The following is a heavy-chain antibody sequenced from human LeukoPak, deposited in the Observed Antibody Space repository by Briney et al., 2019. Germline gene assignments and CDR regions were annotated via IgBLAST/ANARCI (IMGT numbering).Heavy chain of an antibody. V-gene: IGHV3-74*01. J-gene: IGHJ4*02. CDR1: GFTFSSYW. CDR3: AKAPPTSYCGGDCDPDY. Sequence: GGSLRLSCVASGFTFSSYWMHWVRQDPRKGLVWVSRINGDGRNINYADSVRGRFTISRDNSKNTLYLQMNSLRAEDTAVYYCAKAPPTSYCGGDCDPDYWGQGTLVTVSS. D-gene: IGHD2-21*02. CDR2: INGDGRNI.